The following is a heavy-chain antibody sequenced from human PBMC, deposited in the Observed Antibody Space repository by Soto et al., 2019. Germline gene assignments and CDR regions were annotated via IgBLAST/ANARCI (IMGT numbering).Heavy chain of an antibody. CDR3: ARVGYYDSSGTYYFDY. V-gene: IGHV1-2*04. CDR1: GYTFTGYY. J-gene: IGHJ4*02. CDR2: INPNSGGT. Sequence: ASVKVSCKASGYTFTGYYMHWVRQAPGQGLEWMGWINPNSGGTNYAQKFQGWVTMTRDTSISTAYMELSRLRSDDTAVYYCARVGYYDSSGTYYFDYWGQGTLVTVSS. D-gene: IGHD3-22*01.